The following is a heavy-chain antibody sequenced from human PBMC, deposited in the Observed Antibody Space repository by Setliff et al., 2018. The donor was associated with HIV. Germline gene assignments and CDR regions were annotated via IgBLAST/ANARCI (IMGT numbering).Heavy chain of an antibody. CDR2: INPNSGAT. V-gene: IGHV1-2*02. J-gene: IGHJ4*02. CDR3: ARDTAIGWYGESKMSDF. D-gene: IGHD3-10*01. CDR1: GYTFTGHF. Sequence: ASVKVSCKTAGYTFTGHFIHWMRQAPGQGLEWMGWINPNSGATGYAWRFEDRVTMTSDTSIRTVYMELSSLRSDDTAVYYCARDTAIGWYGESKMSDFWGQGTLVTVSS.